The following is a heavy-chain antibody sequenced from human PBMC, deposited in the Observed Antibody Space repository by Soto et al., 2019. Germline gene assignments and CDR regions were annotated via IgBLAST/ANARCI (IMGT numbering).Heavy chain of an antibody. CDR2: IYSSGGI. CDR1: GGSISRGDYY. CDR3: VIGALQYRDYYYFGLDV. J-gene: IGHJ6*02. Sequence: SETLSLTCTVSGGSISRGDYYWTWIRQPPGKGLEWIGYIYSSGGIYYNPSLKSRVTISVDTSMNQFSLRLSSVTAADTALYYFVIGALQYRDYYYFGLDVWGQGTTVT. V-gene: IGHV4-30-4*01. D-gene: IGHD4-4*01.